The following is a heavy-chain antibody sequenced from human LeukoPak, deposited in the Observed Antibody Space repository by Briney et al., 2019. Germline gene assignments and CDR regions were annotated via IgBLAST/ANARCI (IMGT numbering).Heavy chain of an antibody. V-gene: IGHV4-61*01. J-gene: IGHJ4*02. CDR3: VRTYGSGDFDY. CDR1: GGSVSSGSYY. D-gene: IGHD3-10*01. CDR2: IYYSGST. Sequence: SETLSLTCTVSGGSVSSGSYYWSWIRQPPGKGLEWIGYIYYSGSTNYNPSLKSRVTISVDTSKNQFSLKLSSVTAADTAVYYCVRTYGSGDFDYWGQGTLVTVSS.